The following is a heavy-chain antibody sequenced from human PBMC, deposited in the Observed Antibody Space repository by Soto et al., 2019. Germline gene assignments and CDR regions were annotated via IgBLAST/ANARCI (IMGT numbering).Heavy chain of an antibody. CDR1: GFTFNTHW. CDR2: IYFDGITT. CDR3: AGGDGMGVDY. V-gene: IGHV3-74*01. J-gene: IGHJ4*02. D-gene: IGHD1-26*01. Sequence: GGSLRLSCTASGFTFNTHWIHWVRQAPGKGLVWVSRIYFDGITTNYADSVKRRLTVSRDNAKNTVYLHVNTLRDEDTAVYYCAGGDGMGVDYWGQGTLVTVSS.